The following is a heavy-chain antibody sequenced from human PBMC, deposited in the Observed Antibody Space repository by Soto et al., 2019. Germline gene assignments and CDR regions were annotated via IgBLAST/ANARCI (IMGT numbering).Heavy chain of an antibody. V-gene: IGHV3-48*02. CDR1: GFTLSSYS. Sequence: GGSLRLSCAASGFTLSSYSMNWVRQGPGKGLDWVSYISRTSSAIYYADSVKGRFTISRDNANNSLFLQMNSLRDEDTAVYYCARDGGYSGYDIYYWGQGTLVTVSS. CDR3: ARDGGYSGYDIYY. CDR2: ISRTSSAI. J-gene: IGHJ4*02. D-gene: IGHD5-12*01.